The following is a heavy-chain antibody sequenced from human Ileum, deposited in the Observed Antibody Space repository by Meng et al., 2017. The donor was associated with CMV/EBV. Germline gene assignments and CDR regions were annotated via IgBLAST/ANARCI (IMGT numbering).Heavy chain of an antibody. CDR3: ARDGLSGRYFDY. D-gene: IGHD1-26*01. Sequence: SCKTSGYTFTSDNIIWVRQAAGQGPEWMGWIDTNTGNPTYAQGFTGRFVFSLDTSVNTAYLQISSLKAEDTAVYYCARDGLSGRYFDYWGQGTLVTVSS. J-gene: IGHJ4*02. CDR1: GYTFTSDN. CDR2: IDTNTGNP. V-gene: IGHV7-4-1*02.